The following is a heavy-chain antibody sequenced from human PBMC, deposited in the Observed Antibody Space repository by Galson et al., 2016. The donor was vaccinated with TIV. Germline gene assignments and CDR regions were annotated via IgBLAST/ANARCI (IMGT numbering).Heavy chain of an antibody. J-gene: IGHJ6*02. CDR3: ARHLSAADYFGMDV. CDR1: GFTVSSHY. CDR2: IYSGGST. D-gene: IGHD2-15*01. V-gene: IGHV3-53*01. Sequence: SLRLSCAASGFTVSSHYISWVRQAPGKGLEWVSFIYSGGSTKYADSVKGRFTISRDSSENTVFLQVNSLRGEDTAVYYCARHLSAADYFGMDVWGQGTTVTVSS.